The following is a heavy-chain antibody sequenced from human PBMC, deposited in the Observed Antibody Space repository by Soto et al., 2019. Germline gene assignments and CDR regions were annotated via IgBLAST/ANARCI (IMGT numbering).Heavy chain of an antibody. Sequence: QVQLQESGPGLVKPSQTLSLTCTVSGVSISSGSYSWSWIRQHPGKGLEWIGYIYDSGSTYYNPSLKTRPNISVDASKNQFSLKLSSVTAADTAFYYCARDSGGAYWYFDLWGRGTLVTVSS. CDR2: IYDSGST. J-gene: IGHJ2*01. CDR3: ARDSGGAYWYFDL. D-gene: IGHD3-16*01. V-gene: IGHV4-31*03. CDR1: GVSISSGSYS.